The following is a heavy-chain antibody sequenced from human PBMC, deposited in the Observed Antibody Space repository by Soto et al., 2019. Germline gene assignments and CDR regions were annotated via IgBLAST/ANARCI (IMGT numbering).Heavy chain of an antibody. CDR2: ISGSGGST. V-gene: IGHV3-23*01. Sequence: EVQLLESGGGLVQPGGSLRLSCAASGFTFSSYAMSWVRQAPGKGLEWVSAISGSGGSTYYADSVKGRFTISRDNSKNTLYRQRNGLRAEDKAVYYCAKGRGYCSSTSCDVGREYWGQGTLVTVSS. J-gene: IGHJ4*02. D-gene: IGHD2-2*01. CDR1: GFTFSSYA. CDR3: AKGRGYCSSTSCDVGREY.